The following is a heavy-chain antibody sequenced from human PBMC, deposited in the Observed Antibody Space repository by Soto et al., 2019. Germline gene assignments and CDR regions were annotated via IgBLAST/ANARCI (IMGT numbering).Heavy chain of an antibody. D-gene: IGHD6-19*01. CDR2: ISYDGSNK. V-gene: IGHV3-30*18. CDR1: GFTFSSYG. CDR3: AKDPRYSSGWSAFDI. J-gene: IGHJ3*02. Sequence: GGSLRLSCAASGFTFSSYGMHWVLQAPGKGLEWVAVISYDGSNKYYADSVKGRFTISRDNSKNTLYLQMNSLRAEDTAVYYCAKDPRYSSGWSAFDIWGQGTMVTVSS.